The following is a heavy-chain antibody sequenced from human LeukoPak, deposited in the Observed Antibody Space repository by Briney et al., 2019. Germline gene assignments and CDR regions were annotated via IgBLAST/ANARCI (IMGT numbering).Heavy chain of an antibody. Sequence: ASVKVSCKASGYTFTSYGISWVRQAPGQGLEWMGWISAYNGNTNYAQKLQGRVTMTTDTSMSTAYMELRSLRSDDTAVYYCASTYYYDSSGYQPLDYWGQGTLVTVSS. V-gene: IGHV1-18*01. CDR2: ISAYNGNT. D-gene: IGHD3-22*01. J-gene: IGHJ4*02. CDR1: GYTFTSYG. CDR3: ASTYYYDSSGYQPLDY.